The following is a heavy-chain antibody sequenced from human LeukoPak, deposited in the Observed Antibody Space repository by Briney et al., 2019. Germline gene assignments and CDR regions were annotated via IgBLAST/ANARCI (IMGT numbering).Heavy chain of an antibody. D-gene: IGHD3-3*01. CDR1: GGSFSGYY. CDR3: ARLSQFGVLRFSYYMDV. Sequence: SETLSLTCAVYGGSFSGYYWSWIRQPPGKGLEWIGEINHSGSTNYNPSLKSRVTISVDTSKNQFSLKLSSVTAADTAVYYCARLSQFGVLRFSYYMDVWGKGTTVTVSS. J-gene: IGHJ6*03. V-gene: IGHV4-34*01. CDR2: INHSGST.